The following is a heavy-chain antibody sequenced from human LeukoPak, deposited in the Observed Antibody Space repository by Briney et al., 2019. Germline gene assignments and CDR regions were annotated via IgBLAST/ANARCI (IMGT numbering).Heavy chain of an antibody. Sequence: GGSLRLSCAASGFTFDDYAMHWVRQAPGKGLEWVSGISWNSGSIGYADSVKGRFTISRDNAKNSLYLQMNSLRAEDTALYYCAKEGNYYDKSFDIWGQGTMVTVSS. CDR3: AKEGNYYDKSFDI. J-gene: IGHJ3*02. V-gene: IGHV3-9*01. D-gene: IGHD3-22*01. CDR2: ISWNSGSI. CDR1: GFTFDDYA.